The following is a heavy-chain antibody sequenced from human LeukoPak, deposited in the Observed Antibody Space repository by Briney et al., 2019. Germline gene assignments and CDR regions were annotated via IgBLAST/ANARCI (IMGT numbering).Heavy chain of an antibody. CDR3: VKVSSTVGATYFDY. CDR2: VTSDGGTT. J-gene: IGHJ4*02. D-gene: IGHD1-26*01. V-gene: IGHV3-64D*06. CDR1: GFTFSSYA. Sequence: GGSLRLSCSASGFTFSSYAMHWVRQAPGEELEYISGVTSDGGTTYHADSVKGRFTISRDNSKNTLYLQMSSLRVEDTAVYYCVKVSSTVGATYFDYWGQGTLVPVSS.